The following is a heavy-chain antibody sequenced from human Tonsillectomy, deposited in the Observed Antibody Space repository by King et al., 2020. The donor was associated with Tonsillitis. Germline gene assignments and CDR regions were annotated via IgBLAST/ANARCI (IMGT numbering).Heavy chain of an antibody. CDR3: TRETYYFDL. CDR1: GFTFGDHA. J-gene: IGHJ4*02. V-gene: IGHV3-49*03. CDR2: IRSTVYGGTT. Sequence: VQLVESGGGLIQPGRSLRLSCTASGFTFGDHAMSWFRQGPGKGREWVGFIRSTVYGGTTEYAASVKGRFTISRDDSKSIAYLQMNSLKTEDTAVYYCTRETYYFDLWGQGTLVTVSS.